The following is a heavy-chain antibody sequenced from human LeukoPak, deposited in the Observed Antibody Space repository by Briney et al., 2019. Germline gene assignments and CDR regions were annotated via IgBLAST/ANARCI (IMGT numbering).Heavy chain of an antibody. Sequence: GASVKVSCKASGYPFSSYGITWVRQAPGQGLEWMGWISAYNGNTNYAQKFQGRVTMTEDTSTDTAYMELSSLRSEDTAVYYCATARYDSIWGQGTLVTVSS. D-gene: IGHD3-22*01. CDR3: ATARYDSI. CDR2: ISAYNGNT. CDR1: GYPFSSYG. V-gene: IGHV1-18*01. J-gene: IGHJ4*02.